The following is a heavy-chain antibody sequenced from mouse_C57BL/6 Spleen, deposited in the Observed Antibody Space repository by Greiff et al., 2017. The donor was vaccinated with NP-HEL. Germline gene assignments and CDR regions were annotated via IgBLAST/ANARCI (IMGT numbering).Heavy chain of an antibody. J-gene: IGHJ3*01. V-gene: IGHV2-5*01. D-gene: IGHD2-3*01. CDR3: AKGDDGYYKGWFAY. CDR1: GFSLTSYG. Sequence: VQLQQSGPGLVQPSQSLSITCTVSGFSLTSYGVHWVRQSPGKGLEWLGVIWRGGSTDYNAAFMSRLSITKDNSKSQFFFKMNSLQADDTAIYYCAKGDDGYYKGWFAYWGQGTLVTVSA. CDR2: IWRGGST.